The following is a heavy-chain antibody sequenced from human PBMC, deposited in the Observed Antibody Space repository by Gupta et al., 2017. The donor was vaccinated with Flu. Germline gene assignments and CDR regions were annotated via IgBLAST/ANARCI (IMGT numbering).Heavy chain of an antibody. CDR2: IYDTGST. CDR3: ARHAYRTYCGSGCFSDWFDP. V-gene: IGHV4-59*08. J-gene: IGHJ5*02. Sequence: SLISQSPGKGLEWIGFIYDTGSTNYNPSLKSRVTISVDTSRNQFSLMLSSVTAADTAVYYCARHAYRTYCGSGCFSDWFDPWGQGTLVTVSS. D-gene: IGHD2-21*01.